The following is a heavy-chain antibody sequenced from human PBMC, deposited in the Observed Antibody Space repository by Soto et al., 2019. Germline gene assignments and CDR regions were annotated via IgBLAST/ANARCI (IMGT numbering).Heavy chain of an antibody. CDR1: GGTFSSYT. Sequence: QVQLVQSGAEVKKPGSSVKVSCKASGGTFSSYTISWVRQAPGQGLEWMGRIIPILGIANYAQKFQGRVTITADKSTSTAYMELSSLRSEDTAVYYCARALGGLSTSKFDYWGQGTLVTVSS. D-gene: IGHD2-15*01. V-gene: IGHV1-69*02. CDR3: ARALGGLSTSKFDY. CDR2: IIPILGIA. J-gene: IGHJ4*02.